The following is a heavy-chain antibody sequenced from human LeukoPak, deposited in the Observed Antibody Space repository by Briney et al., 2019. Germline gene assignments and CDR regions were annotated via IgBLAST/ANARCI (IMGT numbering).Heavy chain of an antibody. J-gene: IGHJ3*02. CDR2: IYYIWST. Sequence: SETLSLTCTVSGGSMSSYFWSWIRQPPGKGLEWIGYIYYIWSTNFNPSLKSPVTISVHASKNQFSLKLSSVTAADTAVYYCARYDRVAFDIWGQGTMVTVSS. CDR1: GGSMSSYF. D-gene: IGHD3-22*01. CDR3: ARYDRVAFDI. V-gene: IGHV4-59*01.